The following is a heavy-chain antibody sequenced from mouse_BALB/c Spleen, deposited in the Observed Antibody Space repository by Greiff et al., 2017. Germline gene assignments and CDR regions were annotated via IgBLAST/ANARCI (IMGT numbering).Heavy chain of an antibody. CDR2: ISSGGSYT. CDR1: GFTFSSYT. Sequence: EVKVVESGGGLVKPGGSLKLSCAASGFTFSSYTMSWVRQTPEKRLEWVATISSGGSYTYYPDSVKGRFTISRDNAKNTLYLQMSSLKSEDTAMYYCTRGGNYHAMDYWGQGTSVTVSS. V-gene: IGHV5-6-4*01. J-gene: IGHJ4*01. CDR3: TRGGNYHAMDY. D-gene: IGHD2-1*01.